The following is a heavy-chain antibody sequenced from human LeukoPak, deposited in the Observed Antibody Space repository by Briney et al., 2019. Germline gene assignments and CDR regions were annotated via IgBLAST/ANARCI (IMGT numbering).Heavy chain of an antibody. J-gene: IGHJ6*03. D-gene: IGHD2-2*02. CDR1: GYTFTGYY. CDR3: ARAYQLLYRDPYYMDV. CDR2: INPNSGGT. Sequence: ASVKVSCKASGYTFTGYYMHWVRQAPGQGLEWMGWINPNSGGTNYAQKFQGRVTMTRDTSISTAYMELSRLRSDDTAVYYCARAYQLLYRDPYYMDVWGKGTTVTVSS. V-gene: IGHV1-2*02.